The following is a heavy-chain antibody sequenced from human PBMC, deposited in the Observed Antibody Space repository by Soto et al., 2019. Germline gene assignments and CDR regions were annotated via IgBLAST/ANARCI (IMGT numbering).Heavy chain of an antibody. Sequence: VGSLRLSCAASGFTFSRYWMSWVRQAPGKGLEWVANIKQDGSEKYYVDSVKGRFTISRDNAKNSLYLQMNSLRAEDTAVYYCAREIKGYYDFWSGYPYYYGMDVWGQGTTVTVSS. CDR2: IKQDGSEK. D-gene: IGHD3-3*01. J-gene: IGHJ6*02. V-gene: IGHV3-7*03. CDR1: GFTFSRYW. CDR3: AREIKGYYDFWSGYPYYYGMDV.